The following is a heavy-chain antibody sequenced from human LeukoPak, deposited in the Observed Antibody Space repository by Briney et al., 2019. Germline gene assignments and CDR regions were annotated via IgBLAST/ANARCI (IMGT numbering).Heavy chain of an antibody. CDR1: GFTFSSYG. J-gene: IGHJ6*03. D-gene: IGHD3-22*01. CDR3: GKDSSAGYYASQYMDV. V-gene: IGHV3-30*02. CDR2: IRYDGSNK. Sequence: GGSLRLSCAASGFTFSSYGMHWVRQAPGKGLEWVAFIRYDGSNKYYADFVKGRFTISRDNSKNTLYLQMNSLRAEDTAVYYCGKDSSAGYYASQYMDVWGKGTTVTVSS.